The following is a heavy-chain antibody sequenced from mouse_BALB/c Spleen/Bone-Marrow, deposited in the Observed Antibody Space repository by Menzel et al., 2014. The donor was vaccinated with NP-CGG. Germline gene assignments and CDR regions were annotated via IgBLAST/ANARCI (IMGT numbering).Heavy chain of an antibody. J-gene: IGHJ3*01. Sequence: VQLQQSGAELVKPGASVKMSCKAFGYTFTSYPIEWMKQNHGKSLEWIGNFRPYNDDTKYSEKFKGKAKSTVEKSSSTLLLGLHRLTSDDSSFYYCARGGGFAYWGQGTLVTVSA. V-gene: IGHV1-47*01. CDR1: GYTFTSYP. CDR3: ARGGGFAY. CDR2: FRPYNDDT.